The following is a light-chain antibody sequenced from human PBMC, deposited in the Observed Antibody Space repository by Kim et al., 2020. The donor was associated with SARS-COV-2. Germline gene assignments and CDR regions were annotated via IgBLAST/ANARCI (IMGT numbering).Light chain of an antibody. V-gene: IGLV3-19*01. CDR1: SPSSNY. CDR3: NSRESSGNRNWV. J-gene: IGLJ3*02. Sequence: LEQAASMTSRRCSPSSNYAGWYQQKPAQAPLLLIYCRNNRPSAIPARCSGSSTGNTAALTTIGAQAEDDADYYCNSRESSGNRNWVFGGGTQLTVL. CDR2: CRN.